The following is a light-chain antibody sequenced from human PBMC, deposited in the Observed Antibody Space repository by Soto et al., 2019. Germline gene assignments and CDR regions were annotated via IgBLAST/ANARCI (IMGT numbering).Light chain of an antibody. V-gene: IGKV1-5*01. CDR1: QSIGSW. J-gene: IGKJ2*01. Sequence: DIQMTQSPSTLSASVGDRVTITCRASQSIGSWLAWYQQKPGKAPKLLIYDASSLESGVPSRFSGSGSGTEFTLTISSLRPDDFATYYCQQYNSYQYTFGQGTKLEIK. CDR3: QQYNSYQYT. CDR2: DAS.